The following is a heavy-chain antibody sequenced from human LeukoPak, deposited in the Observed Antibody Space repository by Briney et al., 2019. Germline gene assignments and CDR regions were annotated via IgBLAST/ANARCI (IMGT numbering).Heavy chain of an antibody. Sequence: SETLSLTCAVYGGSFSGYYWSWIRQPPGKGLEWIGEINHSGSTNYNPSLKSRVTISVDTSKNQFSLKLSSVTAADTAVYYCARVTRYSSSWYNELVYNWFDPWGQGTLVTVSS. D-gene: IGHD6-13*01. CDR2: INHSGST. V-gene: IGHV4-34*01. CDR1: GGSFSGYY. CDR3: ARVTRYSSSWYNELVYNWFDP. J-gene: IGHJ5*02.